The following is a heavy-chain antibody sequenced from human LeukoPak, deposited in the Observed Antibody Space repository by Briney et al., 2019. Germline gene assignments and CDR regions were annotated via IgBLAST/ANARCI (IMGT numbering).Heavy chain of an antibody. CDR3: AKVSWSASDRHC. J-gene: IGHJ4*02. D-gene: IGHD3-3*01. CDR2: ITGSGGSA. Sequence: GGSLRLSCAASGLTFNSYDLSWVRQAPGKGLDWVSGITGSGGSAFYADSVKGRFTISRDNSKNTLYLRMNSLRAEDTAVYYCAKVSWSASDRHCWGQGTLVTVSS. V-gene: IGHV3-23*01. CDR1: GLTFNSYD.